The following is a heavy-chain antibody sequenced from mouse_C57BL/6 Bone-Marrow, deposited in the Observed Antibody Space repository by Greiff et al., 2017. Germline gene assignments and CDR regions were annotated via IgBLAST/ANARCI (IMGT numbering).Heavy chain of an antibody. V-gene: IGHV1-4*01. CDR1: GYTFTSYT. CDR3: ARRAGSLYDYDGYAMDY. J-gene: IGHJ4*01. D-gene: IGHD2-4*01. Sequence: VQLQESGAELARPGASVKMSCEASGYTFTSYTMHWVKQRPGQGLEWIGYINPSSGYTKYNQKFKDKATLTADKSSSTAYMQLSSLTSEDSAVYYCARRAGSLYDYDGYAMDYWGQGTSVTVSS. CDR2: INPSSGYT.